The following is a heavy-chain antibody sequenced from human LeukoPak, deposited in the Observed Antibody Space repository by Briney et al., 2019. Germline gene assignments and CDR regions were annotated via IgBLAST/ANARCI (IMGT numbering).Heavy chain of an antibody. CDR2: IYTSGST. D-gene: IGHD6-13*01. Sequence: SETLSLTCTVSGGSISSGSYYWSWTRQPAGKGLEWIGRIYTSGSTNYNPSLKSRVTISVDTSKNQFSLKLSSVTAADTAVYYCARGVGAAAGLYYYCGMDVWGQGTTVTVSS. J-gene: IGHJ6*02. CDR3: ARGVGAAAGLYYYCGMDV. V-gene: IGHV4-61*02. CDR1: GGSISSGSYY.